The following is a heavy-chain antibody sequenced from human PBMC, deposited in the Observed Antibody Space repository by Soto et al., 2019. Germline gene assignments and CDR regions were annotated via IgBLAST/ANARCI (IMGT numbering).Heavy chain of an antibody. D-gene: IGHD3-22*01. J-gene: IGHJ5*02. Sequence: QVQLVQSGAEVKKPGASVKVSCKTSGYSFTRDDINWVRQATGQGLEWMGWVNPNNGNTGYAQKFQGRVTMTRNISISTAYMELTGLRLEDTAVYYCARVDDTGWCAPGGQGTLVTVSS. CDR1: GYSFTRDD. CDR3: ARVDDTGWCAP. V-gene: IGHV1-8*01. CDR2: VNPNNGNT.